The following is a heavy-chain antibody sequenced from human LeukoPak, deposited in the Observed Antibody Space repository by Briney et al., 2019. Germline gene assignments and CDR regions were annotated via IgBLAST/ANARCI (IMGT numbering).Heavy chain of an antibody. Sequence: GGSLRLSCAAPGFTSSSYGMPWVRQAPGKGLGWVAVLLFVGSNKNYADSVKGRFTISRDNSKDTLYLQMNSLRAEDTAVYYCAKDRIIAAAEYYYYGMDVWGQGTTVTVSS. CDR3: AKDRIIAAAEYYYYGMDV. D-gene: IGHD6-13*01. J-gene: IGHJ6*02. CDR1: GFTSSSYG. V-gene: IGHV3-30*18. CDR2: LLFVGSNK.